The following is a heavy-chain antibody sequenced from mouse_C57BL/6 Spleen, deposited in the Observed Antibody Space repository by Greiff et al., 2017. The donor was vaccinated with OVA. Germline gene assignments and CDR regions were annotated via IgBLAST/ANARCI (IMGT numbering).Heavy chain of an antibody. J-gene: IGHJ2*01. V-gene: IGHV1-77*01. CDR3: ARSDDGYSLYFDY. CDR2: IGPGSGST. Sequence: VQRVESGAELVKPGASVKISCKASGYTFTDYYINWVKQRPGQGLEWIGKIGPGSGSTFYNEKFKGKAKLTAAKSSSTAYMQLRSLTSEDSAVFFDARSDDGYSLYFDYWGQGTTLTVSS. D-gene: IGHD2-3*01. CDR1: GYTFTDYY.